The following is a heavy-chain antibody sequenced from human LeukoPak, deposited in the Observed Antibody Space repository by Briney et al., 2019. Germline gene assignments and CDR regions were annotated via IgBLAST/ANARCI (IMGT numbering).Heavy chain of an antibody. D-gene: IGHD3-10*01. CDR2: MNPNSGNT. J-gene: IGHJ6*03. Sequence: ASVKVSCKASGYTFTSYDINWVRQATGEGLEGMGWMNPNSGNTGYAQKFQGRVTITRNTSISTAYMELSSLRSEDTAVYYCARGAAPRGYYYYMDVWGKGTTVTVSS. CDR1: GYTFTSYD. V-gene: IGHV1-8*03. CDR3: ARGAAPRGYYYYMDV.